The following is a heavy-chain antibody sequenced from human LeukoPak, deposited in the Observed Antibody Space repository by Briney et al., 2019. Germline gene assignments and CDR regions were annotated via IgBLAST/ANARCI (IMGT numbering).Heavy chain of an antibody. Sequence: GGSLRLSCVASRFTFSSYWMLWVGQYPGKGLVWVSYISPDGSTKRNADPVKGRFTISRDNSKNTLYLQMNSLRAEDTAVYYCAKGSAVAGYYFDYWGQGTLVTVSS. CDR3: AKGSAVAGYYFDY. J-gene: IGHJ4*02. CDR2: ISPDGSTK. D-gene: IGHD6-19*01. V-gene: IGHV3-74*01. CDR1: RFTFSSYW.